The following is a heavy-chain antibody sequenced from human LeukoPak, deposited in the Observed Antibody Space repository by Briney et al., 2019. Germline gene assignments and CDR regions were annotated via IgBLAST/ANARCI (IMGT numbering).Heavy chain of an antibody. Sequence: PGGSLRLSCAASGFSIGDFWMTWIRQAPGKGLQWVANIKQDGSEKYYVDSVKGRFTISRDNAKKSLYLQMNSLRAEDTAVYYCAREIQTVTTRYFDYWGQGTLVTVSS. CDR2: IKQDGSEK. CDR3: AREIQTVTTRYFDY. CDR1: GFSIGDFW. V-gene: IGHV3-7*01. J-gene: IGHJ4*02. D-gene: IGHD4-17*01.